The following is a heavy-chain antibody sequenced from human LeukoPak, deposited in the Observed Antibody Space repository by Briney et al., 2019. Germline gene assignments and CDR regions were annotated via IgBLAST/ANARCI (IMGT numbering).Heavy chain of an antibody. CDR3: AKGRGSPYYFDY. J-gene: IGHJ4*02. Sequence: GGSLRLSCGASGFTFSSYAMTCVRQAPGKGLEWVSAIGGGGGSINYADSVKGRFTTSRDNSKNTLYLQLNILRAEDTAVYFCAKGRGSPYYFDYWGQGTLVTVSS. V-gene: IGHV3-23*01. D-gene: IGHD1-26*01. CDR2: IGGGGGSI. CDR1: GFTFSSYA.